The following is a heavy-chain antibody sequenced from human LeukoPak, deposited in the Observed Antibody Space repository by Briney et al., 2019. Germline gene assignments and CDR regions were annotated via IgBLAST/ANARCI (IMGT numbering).Heavy chain of an antibody. V-gene: IGHV1-69*01. CDR3: ARGTTVTTFDILGY. CDR1: GGTFSSYA. Sequence: GASLKVSCKASGGTFSSYAIGWVRQAPGQGLEWMGGIIPTFGTANYAQKFQGRATITADESTSTAYMKLSSLRSEDTAVYYCARGTTVTTFDILGYWGQGTLVTVSS. J-gene: IGHJ4*02. D-gene: IGHD4-17*01. CDR2: IIPTFGTA.